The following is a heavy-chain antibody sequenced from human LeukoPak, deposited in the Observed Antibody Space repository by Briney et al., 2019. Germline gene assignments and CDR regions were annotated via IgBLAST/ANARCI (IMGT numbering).Heavy chain of an antibody. D-gene: IGHD3-10*01. CDR1: GYTFTSYD. J-gene: IGHJ2*01. CDR2: MNPNSGNT. CDR3: AGGRVVLWFGEGYDRNWYFDL. Sequence: ASVKVSCKASGYTFTSYDINWVRQATGQGLEWMGWMNPNSGNTGYAQKFQGRVTMTRNTSISTAYMELSSLRSEDTAVYYCAGGRVVLWFGEGYDRNWYFDLWGRGTLVTVSS. V-gene: IGHV1-8*01.